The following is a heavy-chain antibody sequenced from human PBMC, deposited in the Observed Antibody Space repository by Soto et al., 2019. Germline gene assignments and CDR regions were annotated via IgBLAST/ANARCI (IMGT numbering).Heavy chain of an antibody. CDR3: ARDRGPWQLFDY. CDR1: GFTFSDYY. J-gene: IGHJ4*02. CDR2: ISSSSSYT. D-gene: IGHD1-26*01. Sequence: QVQLVESGGGLVKPGGSLRLSCAAPGFTFSDYYMSWIRQAPGQGLEWVSYISSSSSYTNYADSLKGRFTISRDNAKNSLYLQMNSLSAEDPAVYYCARDRGPWQLFDYWGQGTLVTVSS. V-gene: IGHV3-11*06.